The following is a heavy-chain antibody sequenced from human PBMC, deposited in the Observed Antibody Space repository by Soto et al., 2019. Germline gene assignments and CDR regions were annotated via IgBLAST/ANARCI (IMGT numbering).Heavy chain of an antibody. CDR1: GYSFNNYC. CDR3: ARGSGSYRDAFDI. V-gene: IGHV5-51*01. CDR2: TFPGGSDT. J-gene: IGHJ3*02. D-gene: IGHD1-26*01. Sequence: PGEPLRISWKGSGYSFNNYCIAWVSQLPGKGLEWMGITFPGGSDTGYSPSFQGQVTISADKSISTAYLQWSSLKASDTAMYYCARGSGSYRDAFDIWGQGTMVTVSS.